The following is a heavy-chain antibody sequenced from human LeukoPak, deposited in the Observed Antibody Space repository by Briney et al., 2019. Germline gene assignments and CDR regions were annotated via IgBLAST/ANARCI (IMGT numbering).Heavy chain of an antibody. CDR2: IYYSGST. V-gene: IGHV4-59*01. J-gene: IGHJ4*02. Sequence: SETLSLTCTVSGGSISSYYWSWIRQPPGTGLEWIGYIYYSGSTNYNPSLKSRVTISVDTSKNQFSLKLSSVTAADTAVYYCARGTMVRGVTGVFDYWGQGTLVTVSS. CDR3: ARGTMVRGVTGVFDY. CDR1: GGSISSYY. D-gene: IGHD3-10*01.